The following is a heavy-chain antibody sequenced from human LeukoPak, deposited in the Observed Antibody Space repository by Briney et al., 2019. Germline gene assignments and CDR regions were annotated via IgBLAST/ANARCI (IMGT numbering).Heavy chain of an antibody. D-gene: IGHD2-2*02. J-gene: IGHJ4*02. CDR3: AKESQHIVVVSAAIAPMDY. V-gene: IGHV3-23*01. Sequence: GGSLRLSCAASGFSFSSYAMSSVRQAPGKGLEWVSAISGSGGSTYYADSVKGRFTISRDNSKNTLYLQMNSLRAEDTAVYYCAKESQHIVVVSAAIAPMDYWGQGTLVTVSS. CDR2: ISGSGGST. CDR1: GFSFSSYA.